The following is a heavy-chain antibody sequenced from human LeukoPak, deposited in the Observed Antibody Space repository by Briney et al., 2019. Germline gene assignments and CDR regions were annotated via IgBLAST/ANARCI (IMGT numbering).Heavy chain of an antibody. CDR2: MNPNSGNT. V-gene: IGHV1-8*03. CDR1: GYTFTSYD. CDR3: AREHPGSWYVGYYYYMDV. Sequence: ASVKVSCKASGYTFTSYDINWVRQATGQGLEWMGCMNPNSGNTGYAQTFQGRVTITRNTSISTAYMELSSLRSEDAAVYYCAREHPGSWYVGYYYYMDVWGKGTTVTVSS. J-gene: IGHJ6*03. D-gene: IGHD6-13*01.